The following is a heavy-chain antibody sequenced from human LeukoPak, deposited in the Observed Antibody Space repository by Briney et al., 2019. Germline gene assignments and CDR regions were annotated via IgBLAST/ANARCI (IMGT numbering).Heavy chain of an antibody. CDR3: ARAHDYYYYMDV. CDR2: IYHSGST. V-gene: IGHV4-39*07. Sequence: PSETLSLTCTVSGGSISSTSHYWGWIRQPPGKGLEWIGSIYHSGSTYYNPSLKSRVTISVDTSKNQFSLKLSSVTAADTAVYYCARAHDYYYYMDVWGKGTTVTVSS. CDR1: GGSISSTSHY. J-gene: IGHJ6*03.